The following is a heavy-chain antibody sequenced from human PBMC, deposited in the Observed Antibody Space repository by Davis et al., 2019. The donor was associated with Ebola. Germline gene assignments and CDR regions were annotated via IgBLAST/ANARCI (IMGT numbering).Heavy chain of an antibody. CDR1: GVSFSGYY. CDR2: INHSGST. V-gene: IGHV4-34*01. CDR3: AGDSRWLVPGTYYYYGMDV. D-gene: IGHD6-19*01. Sequence: MPSETLSLTCGVYGVSFSGYYWSWIRQPPGKGLEWIGEINHSGSTNYNPSLKSRVTISVDTSKDQFSLKLSSVTAADTAVYYCAGDSRWLVPGTYYYYGMDVWGQGTTVTVSS. J-gene: IGHJ6*02.